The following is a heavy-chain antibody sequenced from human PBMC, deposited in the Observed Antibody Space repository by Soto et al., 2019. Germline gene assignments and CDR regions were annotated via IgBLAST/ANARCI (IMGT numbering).Heavy chain of an antibody. CDR3: VRLVPATAAGDC. D-gene: IGHD6-13*01. Sequence: QLQLPESGPGLVKPSETLYRTCTVSGGPITTSNYYWGWIRQPPGKGLALIGRIFYDGSTYYKPSFQSRVAISVDTSRNLCSLKLTSVTAAETAVYYCVRLVPATAAGDCWGQGIRVTVSS. CDR1: GGPITTSNYY. J-gene: IGHJ4*02. V-gene: IGHV4-39*02. CDR2: IFYDGST.